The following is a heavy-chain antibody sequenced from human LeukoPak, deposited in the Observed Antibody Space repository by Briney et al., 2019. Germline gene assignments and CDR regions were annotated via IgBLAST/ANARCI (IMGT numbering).Heavy chain of an antibody. CDR2: IYYSGST. V-gene: IGHV4-59*01. D-gene: IGHD6-6*01. Sequence: SETLSLTCTVSGGSISSYYWSWIRQPPGKGLEWIGYIYYSGSTNYNPSLKSRVTISVDTSKNQFSLKLSSVTAADTAVYYCARASIAAWYFDLWGRGTLVTVSS. CDR1: GGSISSYY. J-gene: IGHJ2*01. CDR3: ARASIAAWYFDL.